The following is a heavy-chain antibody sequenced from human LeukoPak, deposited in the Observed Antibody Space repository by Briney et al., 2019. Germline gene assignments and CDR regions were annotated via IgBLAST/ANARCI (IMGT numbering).Heavy chain of an antibody. CDR3: ARGGQQLGYYFDY. CDR1: GGSISSGGYY. D-gene: IGHD6-13*01. Sequence: SQTLSLTCTVSGGSISSGGYYWSWIRQHPGKGLEWIGYIYYSGSTYYNPSLKSRVTISVDTSKNQFSLKLSSVTAADTAVYYCARGGQQLGYYFDYWGRETLVTVSS. CDR2: IYYSGST. V-gene: IGHV4-31*03. J-gene: IGHJ4*02.